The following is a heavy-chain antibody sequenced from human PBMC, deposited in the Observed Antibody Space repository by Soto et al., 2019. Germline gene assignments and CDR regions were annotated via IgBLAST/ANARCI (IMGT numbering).Heavy chain of an antibody. CDR2: MNPNSGNT. D-gene: IGHD6-13*01. CDR3: AGSIAAAGDNWFDP. V-gene: IGHV1-8*01. J-gene: IGHJ5*02. Sequence: ASVKVSFKASGYTFTSYDINWVRQATGQGLEWMGWMNPNSGNTGYAQKFQGRVTMTRDTSISTAYMELSRLRSDDTAVYYCAGSIAAAGDNWFDPWGQGTLVTVSS. CDR1: GYTFTSYD.